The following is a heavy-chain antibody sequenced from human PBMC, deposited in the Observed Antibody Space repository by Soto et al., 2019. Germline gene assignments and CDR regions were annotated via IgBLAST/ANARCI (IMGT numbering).Heavy chain of an antibody. J-gene: IGHJ6*02. CDR3: ARGRRTRRIAAAGPNYYYYGMDV. CDR2: MNPNSGNT. CDR1: GYTFTSYD. Sequence: GASVKVSCKASGYTFTSYDINWLRQATGQGLEWMGWMNPNSGNTGYAQKLQGRVTMTRNTSISTAYMELSSLRSEDTAVYYCARGRRTRRIAAAGPNYYYYGMDVWGQGTTVTVSS. V-gene: IGHV1-8*01. D-gene: IGHD6-13*01.